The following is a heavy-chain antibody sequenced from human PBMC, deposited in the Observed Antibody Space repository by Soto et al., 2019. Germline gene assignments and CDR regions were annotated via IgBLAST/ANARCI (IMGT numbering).Heavy chain of an antibody. CDR1: GFIFSNYW. V-gene: IGHV3-74*01. D-gene: IGHD3-22*01. Sequence: GALRLSCAASGFIFSNYWMHWVRQAPGRGLLWVSRINPDGSNTVYADSVKGRFTFSRDNAKNTLYLQMNNLRAEDTAVYYCARDSYDYYDSNGVYYGYDSWGQGTLVTVSS. CDR2: INPDGSNT. CDR3: ARDSYDYYDSNGVYYGYDS. J-gene: IGHJ4*02.